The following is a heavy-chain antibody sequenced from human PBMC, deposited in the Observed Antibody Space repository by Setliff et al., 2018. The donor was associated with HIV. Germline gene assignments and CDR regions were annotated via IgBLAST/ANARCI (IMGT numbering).Heavy chain of an antibody. CDR1: GGSISSSSYY. D-gene: IGHD6-19*01. J-gene: IGHJ4*02. Sequence: SETLSLTCTVPGGSISSSSYYWGWIRQPPGKGLEWIGSIYYSWSTYYNPSLKSRVTISVDTSNNQFSLKLSSVTAADTAVYYCAGLRQWLAFFDSWGQGTLVTVSS. CDR3: AGLRQWLAFFDS. V-gene: IGHV4-39*01. CDR2: IYYSWST.